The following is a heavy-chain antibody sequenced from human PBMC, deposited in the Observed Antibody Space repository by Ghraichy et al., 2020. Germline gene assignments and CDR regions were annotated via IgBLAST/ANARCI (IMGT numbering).Heavy chain of an antibody. Sequence: SVKVSCKASGGTFSSYAISWVRQAPGQGLEWMGGIIPIFGTANYAQKFQGRVTITADESTRTAYMELSSLRSEDTAVYYCALAGAGMKRRYYFDYWGQGTLVTVSS. D-gene: IGHD6-19*01. CDR3: ALAGAGMKRRYYFDY. J-gene: IGHJ4*02. CDR1: GGTFSSYA. V-gene: IGHV1-69*13. CDR2: IIPIFGTA.